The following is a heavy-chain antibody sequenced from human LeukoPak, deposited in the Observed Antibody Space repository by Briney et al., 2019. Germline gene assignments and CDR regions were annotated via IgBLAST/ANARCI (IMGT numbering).Heavy chain of an antibody. CDR2: RYYSGST. V-gene: IGHV4-59*01. CDR1: GGSISSYY. CDR3: ARVRGDFETD. J-gene: IGHJ1*01. D-gene: IGHD3-16*01. Sequence: SETLSLTCSVSGGSISSYYWTWIRQPPGKGLEWIGYRYYSGSTAYNPSLKSRVTISVDTSKSQFSLKLISVTAADTAIYYCARVRGDFETDWGQGTLVTVSS.